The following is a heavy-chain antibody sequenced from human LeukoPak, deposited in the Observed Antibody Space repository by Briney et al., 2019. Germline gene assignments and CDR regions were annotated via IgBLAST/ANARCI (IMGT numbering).Heavy chain of an antibody. CDR1: GFIIDDYG. CDR2: INWNGGST. Sequence: GPSLRLSCAASGFIIDDYGMTWVSQAPGKGLEWVSGINWNGGSTGYADSVKGRFTISRDNAKNSLYLQMNSLRAEETALYYCARGRSYSGSYFYASDIWGQGTMVTVSS. CDR3: ARGRSYSGSYFYASDI. V-gene: IGHV3-20*04. D-gene: IGHD1-26*01. J-gene: IGHJ3*02.